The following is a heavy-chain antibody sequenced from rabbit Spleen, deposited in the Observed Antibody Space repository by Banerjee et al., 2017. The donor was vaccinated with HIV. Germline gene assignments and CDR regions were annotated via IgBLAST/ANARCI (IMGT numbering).Heavy chain of an antibody. CDR2: INAVTGKA. J-gene: IGHJ4*01. Sequence: VESGGGLVKPGASLTLTCKASGFSFSSRFYMCWVRQAPGKGLEWVACINAVTGKAVYASWATGRFTFSKTSSTTVTLQMTSLTGADTATYFCATDSGGVHYRPDYLDLWGQGTLVTVS. D-gene: IGHD1-1*01. CDR3: ATDSGGVHYRPDYLDL. V-gene: IGHV1S40*01. CDR1: GFSFSSRFY.